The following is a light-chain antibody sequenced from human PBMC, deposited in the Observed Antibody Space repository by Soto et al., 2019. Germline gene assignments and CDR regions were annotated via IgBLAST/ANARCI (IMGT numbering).Light chain of an antibody. Sequence: DIVMTQSPDSLAVSLGERATINCKSSQSVLLSSNNRNYFAWYQQRPGQPPKLLISWASAREFGVPDRFSGSGSGTDFTLTISSLQAEDVAIYYCQQYYSIPWTFGQGTK. J-gene: IGKJ1*01. CDR2: WAS. V-gene: IGKV4-1*01. CDR1: QSVLLSSNNRNY. CDR3: QQYYSIPWT.